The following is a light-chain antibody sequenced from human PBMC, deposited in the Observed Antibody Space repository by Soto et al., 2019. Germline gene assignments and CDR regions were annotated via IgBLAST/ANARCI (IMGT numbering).Light chain of an antibody. CDR3: QVWDSSSVHWV. CDR1: DLGTKS. Sequence: SYELTQPPSVSVAPGETARITCGGNDLGTKSVHWYQQKPGQAPVLVIYYDSDQPSGIPERLSGSKSGNTATLTISRVDVGDEADYHCQVWDSSSVHWVFGGGTKLTVL. CDR2: YDS. V-gene: IGLV3-21*04. J-gene: IGLJ3*02.